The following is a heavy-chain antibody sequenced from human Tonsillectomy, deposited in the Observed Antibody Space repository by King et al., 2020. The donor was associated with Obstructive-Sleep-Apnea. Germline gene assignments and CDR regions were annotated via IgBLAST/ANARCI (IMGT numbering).Heavy chain of an antibody. Sequence: VQLVESGGGLVQPGGSLRLSCAASGFTFSNYVMSWVRQAPGKGLEWVSAFSSIGTSTYYADSVKGRFTISRDNSKNTLYLQMSSLRADDTAVYYCARQLWLDSWGQGTLVTVSS. CDR3: ARQLWLDS. J-gene: IGHJ5*01. V-gene: IGHV3-23*04. CDR1: GFTFSNYV. CDR2: FSSIGTST. D-gene: IGHD1-1*01.